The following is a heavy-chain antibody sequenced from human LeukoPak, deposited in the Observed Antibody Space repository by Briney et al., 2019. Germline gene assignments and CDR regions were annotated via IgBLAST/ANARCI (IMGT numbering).Heavy chain of an antibody. Sequence: ASVKVSCKASGYTFTSYGISWVRQAPGQGLEWMGWISAYNGNTNYAQELQGRVTMTTDTSTSTAYMGLRSLRSDDTAVYYCAREGGTTVTPNGMDVWGKGTTVTVSS. V-gene: IGHV1-18*04. J-gene: IGHJ6*04. CDR1: GYTFTSYG. CDR3: AREGGTTVTPNGMDV. D-gene: IGHD4-17*01. CDR2: ISAYNGNT.